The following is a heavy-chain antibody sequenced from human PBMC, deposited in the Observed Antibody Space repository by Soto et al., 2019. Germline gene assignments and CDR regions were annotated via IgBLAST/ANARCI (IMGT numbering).Heavy chain of an antibody. CDR2: IDPSDSQT. CDR3: ARQIYDSDTGPNFQYYFDS. J-gene: IGHJ4*02. Sequence: PGEFLKISCTSSGNSFSCYWITWVRQKPGKGLEWMGRIDPSDSQTYYSPSFRGHVTISVTKSITTVFLQWSSLRASDTAMYYCARQIYDSDTGPNFQYYFDSWGQGTPVTVSS. D-gene: IGHD3-22*01. CDR1: GNSFSCYW. V-gene: IGHV5-10-1*01.